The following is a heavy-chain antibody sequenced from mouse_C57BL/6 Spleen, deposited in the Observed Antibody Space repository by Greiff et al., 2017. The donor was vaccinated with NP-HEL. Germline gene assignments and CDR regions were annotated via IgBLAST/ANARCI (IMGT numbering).Heavy chain of an antibody. Sequence: VQLQQSGAELVRPGASVTLSCKASGYTFTDYEMHWVKQTPVHGLEWIGAIDPETGGTAYNQKFKGKAILTANKSSSTAYIEIRSLTSEDSAIYYSTVYFDIWGTGTTVTVSS. V-gene: IGHV1-15*01. CDR3: TVYFDI. J-gene: IGHJ1*03. CDR2: IDPETGGT. CDR1: GYTFTDYE.